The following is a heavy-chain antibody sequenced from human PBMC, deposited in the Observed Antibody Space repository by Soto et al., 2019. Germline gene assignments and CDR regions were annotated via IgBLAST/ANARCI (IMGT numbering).Heavy chain of an antibody. D-gene: IGHD4-17*01. CDR2: ISGSGGGT. Sequence: EVQLLESGGGLVQPGGSLRLSCAASGFTFSSYAMSWVRQAPGKGLEWVSAISGSGGGTYYADSVKGRFTISRDNSKNTLYLQMNSLRAEDTAVYYCAKDTVKQIAGSMDVWGKGTTVTVSS. J-gene: IGHJ6*03. CDR1: GFTFSSYA. CDR3: AKDTVKQIAGSMDV. V-gene: IGHV3-23*01.